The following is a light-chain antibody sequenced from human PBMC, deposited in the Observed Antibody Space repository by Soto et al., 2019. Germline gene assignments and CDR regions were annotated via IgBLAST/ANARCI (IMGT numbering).Light chain of an antibody. CDR3: QSYDSSLSGYWV. Sequence: QSVLTQPASVSGSPGQSITISCTGSNSDIGGYNSVSWYQQHPGKAPKLLIFGVTNRPSGVSDRFSGSKSGTSASLAITGLQAEDEADYYCQSYDSSLSGYWVFGGGTKLTVL. J-gene: IGLJ3*02. CDR2: GVT. V-gene: IGLV2-14*01. CDR1: NSDIGGYNS.